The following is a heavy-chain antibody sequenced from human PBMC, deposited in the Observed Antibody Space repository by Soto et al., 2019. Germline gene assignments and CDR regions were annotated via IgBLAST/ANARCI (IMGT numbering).Heavy chain of an antibody. J-gene: IGHJ6*02. D-gene: IGHD3-22*01. CDR1: GGTFSRYG. CDR3: ARARNDSYSYGMDV. CDR2: IIPIFGTA. V-gene: IGHV1-69*12. Sequence: QVQLVQSGAEVKKPGSPVKVSCKASGGTFSRYGISWVRQAPGQGLEWMGGIIPIFGTANYAQKFQGRVTITADESTSTAYMELSSLRSEDTAVYYCARARNDSYSYGMDVWGQGTTVTVSS.